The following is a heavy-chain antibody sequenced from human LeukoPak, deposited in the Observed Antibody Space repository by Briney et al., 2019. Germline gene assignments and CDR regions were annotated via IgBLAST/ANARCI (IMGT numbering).Heavy chain of an antibody. V-gene: IGHV3-48*01. D-gene: IGHD3-22*01. Sequence: GGSLRLSCAASGFTFSSYSMDWVRQAPGKGLEWVSYISSSSSTIYYADSVKGRFTISRDNAKNSLYLQMNSLRAEDTAVYYCARAHFYDSSGLDYWGQGTLVTVSS. CDR3: ARAHFYDSSGLDY. J-gene: IGHJ4*02. CDR1: GFTFSSYS. CDR2: ISSSSSTI.